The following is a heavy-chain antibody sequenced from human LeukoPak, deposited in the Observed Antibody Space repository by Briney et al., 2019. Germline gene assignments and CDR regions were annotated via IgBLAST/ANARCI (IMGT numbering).Heavy chain of an antibody. CDR3: AKDRGRYSSQYYFDY. CDR2: ISGNGVTT. V-gene: IGHV3-23*01. Sequence: GRSLRLSCAASGFAFSSYGMHWVRQAPGKGLEWVSAISGNGVTTYYADSVKGRFTISRDNSKNTLYLQMNSLRAEDTAIYYCAKDRGRYSSQYYFDYWGQGTLVTVSS. D-gene: IGHD6-13*01. J-gene: IGHJ4*02. CDR1: GFAFSSYG.